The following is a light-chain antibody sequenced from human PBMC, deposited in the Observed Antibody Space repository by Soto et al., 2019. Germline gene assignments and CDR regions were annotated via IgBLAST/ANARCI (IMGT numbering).Light chain of an antibody. V-gene: IGKV3-20*01. CDR3: QQYGNARWT. CDR1: QSVSSRY. CDR2: GAS. Sequence: EIVLTQSPGTLSLSPGERATLSCRASQSVSSRYVAWYQQKPGQAPRLFISGASTRATGIPDRFSGSGSGTDFTLTISRLEPEDFAVYYCQQYGNARWTFGQGTKVEIK. J-gene: IGKJ1*01.